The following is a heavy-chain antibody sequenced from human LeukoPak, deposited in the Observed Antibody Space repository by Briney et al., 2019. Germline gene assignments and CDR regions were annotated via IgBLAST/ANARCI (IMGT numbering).Heavy chain of an antibody. CDR2: INPNSGGT. D-gene: IGHD4-23*01. V-gene: IGHV1-2*02. CDR1: GYTFTGYY. CDR3: ARSPGGNARTWLDY. Sequence: ASVKVSCKASGYTFTGYYMHWVRQAPGRGLEWMGWINPNSGGTNYAQKFQGRVTMTRDTSISTAYMEMNSLRSEDTAVYYCARSPGGNARTWLDYWGQGTLVTVSS. J-gene: IGHJ4*02.